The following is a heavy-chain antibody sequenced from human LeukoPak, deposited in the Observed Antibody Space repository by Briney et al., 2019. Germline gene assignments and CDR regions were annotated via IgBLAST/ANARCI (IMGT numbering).Heavy chain of an antibody. V-gene: IGHV5-51*01. J-gene: IGHJ4*02. CDR3: AIHLSGYSYVY. Sequence: GESLKISCKGSGFSFATDWIAWVRQMPGKGLQWMGIIYPGDSDTRYSPSFQGQVTISADKSISTAYLQWSSLKASDTAIYYCAIHLSGYSYVYWGLGTLVTVSS. CDR1: GFSFATDW. CDR2: IYPGDSDT. D-gene: IGHD5-18*01.